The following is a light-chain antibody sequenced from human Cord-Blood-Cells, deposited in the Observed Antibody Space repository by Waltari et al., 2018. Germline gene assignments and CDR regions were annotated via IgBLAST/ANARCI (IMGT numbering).Light chain of an antibody. J-gene: IGKJ2*01. CDR1: QSIGSS. Sequence: IVLPQSQDFQSVTPREKATITCRASQSIGSSLHWYQQKPDRSPKLLTEYASQTIAGVPSRFSRGGSGTDFTLTINSLEAKDAATYYCHKSSSLPYTLGQDTKL. CDR3: HKSSSLPYT. V-gene: IGKV6-21*02. CDR2: YAS.